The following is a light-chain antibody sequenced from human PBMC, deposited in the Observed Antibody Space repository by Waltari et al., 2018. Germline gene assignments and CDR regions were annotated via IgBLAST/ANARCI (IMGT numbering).Light chain of an antibody. CDR2: DAS. CDR3: QQYNSYSPWT. Sequence: TQSPSTLSASVGDRVTITCRASQTITRWLAWYQQKPGKAPNLLIFDASSLANGGPSRFSGSGSGTEFTLSISSLQPDDFATYYCQQYNSYSPWTFGPGTKVEIK. V-gene: IGKV1-5*01. CDR1: QTITRW. J-gene: IGKJ1*01.